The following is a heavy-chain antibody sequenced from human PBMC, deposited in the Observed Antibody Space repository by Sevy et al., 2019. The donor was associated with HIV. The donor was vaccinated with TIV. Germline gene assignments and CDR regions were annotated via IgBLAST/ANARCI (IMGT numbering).Heavy chain of an antibody. J-gene: IGHJ6*02. V-gene: IGHV4-34*01. CDR2: INHSGST. Sequence: SETLSLTCAVYGGSFSGYYWSWIRQPPGKGLEWIGEINHSGSTNYNPSLKSRVTISVDTSKNQFSLKLSSVTAADTAVYYCARGPHTLVVVIAAYYYGMDVWGQGTTVTVSS. CDR3: ARGPHTLVVVIAAYYYGMDV. D-gene: IGHD2-21*01. CDR1: GGSFSGYY.